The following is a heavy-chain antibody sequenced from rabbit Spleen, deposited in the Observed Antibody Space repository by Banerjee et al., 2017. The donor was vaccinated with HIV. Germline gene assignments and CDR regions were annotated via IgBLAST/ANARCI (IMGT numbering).Heavy chain of an antibody. D-gene: IGHD8-1*01. CDR2: IDAGSGST. Sequence: QEQLTETGGGLVQPGGSLTLSCKASGIDFTKYYITWVRQAPGKGLEWIGCIDAGSGSTYYANWAKGRFTISKTSSTMDLQMTSLTAADTATYFCARDAGSGPYIDGYFSLWGPGTLVTVS. CDR1: GIDFTKYY. CDR3: ARDAGSGPYIDGYFSL. J-gene: IGHJ4*01. V-gene: IGHV1S45*01.